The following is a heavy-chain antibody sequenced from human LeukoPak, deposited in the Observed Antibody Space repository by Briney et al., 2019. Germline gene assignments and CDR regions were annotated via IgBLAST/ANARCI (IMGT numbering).Heavy chain of an antibody. V-gene: IGHV3-53*01. Sequence: GGSLRLSCAASGFSLWRHYMNWVRQAPGKGLEWVALSYSGGSTYYADSVKGRFTISRDNPKNMLYLEMNSLRVEDSAVYYCARGPDVDGYIHAPFDSWGQGTLVTVSS. CDR2: SYSGGST. J-gene: IGHJ4*02. D-gene: IGHD5-24*01. CDR3: ARGPDVDGYIHAPFDS. CDR1: GFSLWRHY.